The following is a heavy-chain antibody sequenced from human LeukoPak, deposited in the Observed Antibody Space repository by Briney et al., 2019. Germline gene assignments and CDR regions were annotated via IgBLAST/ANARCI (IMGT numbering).Heavy chain of an antibody. CDR1: GYTFTSYY. D-gene: IGHD6-13*01. CDR2: INPSGGST. CDR3: ARDHGSSWYSGYNPPFDY. J-gene: IGHJ4*02. V-gene: IGHV1-46*01. Sequence: ASVKVSCKASGYTFTSYYMHWVRQAPGQGLEWMGIINPSGGSTSYAQKFQGRVTMTRDTSTSTVYMELSSLRSEDTAVYYCARDHGSSWYSGYNPPFDYWGQGTLVTVSS.